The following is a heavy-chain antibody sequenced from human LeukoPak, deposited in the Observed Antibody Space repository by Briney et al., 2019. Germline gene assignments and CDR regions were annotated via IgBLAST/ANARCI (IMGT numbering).Heavy chain of an antibody. J-gene: IGHJ3*01. V-gene: IGHV3-33*01. Sequence: PGGSLRLSCAASGFTFSSYGMHWVRQAPGKGLEWVASIWYDGSNKYYADSMKGRFTISRDNSKNTLYLQMNSLRAEDTAVYYCARDTSSPTWGQGAMVTVSS. CDR1: GFTFSSYG. CDR2: IWYDGSNK. D-gene: IGHD6-13*01. CDR3: ARDTSSPT.